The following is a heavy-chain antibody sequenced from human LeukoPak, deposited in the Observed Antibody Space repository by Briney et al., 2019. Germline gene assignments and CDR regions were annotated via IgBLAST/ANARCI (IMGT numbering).Heavy chain of an antibody. Sequence: GASVKVSCKASGYTFTSYGISWVRQAPGQGLEWMGWISAYNGNTNYAQKLQGRVTMTTNTSISTAYMELSSLGSEDTAIYYCARLLSSSWYGSYYYYYMDVWGKGTTVTISS. CDR2: ISAYNGNT. J-gene: IGHJ6*03. CDR1: GYTFTSYG. D-gene: IGHD6-13*01. V-gene: IGHV1-18*01. CDR3: ARLLSSSWYGSYYYYYMDV.